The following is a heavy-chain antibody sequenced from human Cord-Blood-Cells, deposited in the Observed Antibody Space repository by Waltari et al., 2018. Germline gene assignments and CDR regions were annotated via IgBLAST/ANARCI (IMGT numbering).Heavy chain of an antibody. CDR3: ATSRGIAARHFGY. V-gene: IGHV4-34*01. CDR1: GGSFSGYY. Sequence: QVQLQQWGAGLLKPSETLSLTCAVYGGSFSGYYWSWIRQPPGKGLEWIGESTHSGSTNYNPTLKSLVTIAVDTSKNQFSRKLSSGTAADTAVYYCATSRGIAARHFGYWGQGTLVTVSS. J-gene: IGHJ4*02. D-gene: IGHD6-6*01. CDR2: STHSGST.